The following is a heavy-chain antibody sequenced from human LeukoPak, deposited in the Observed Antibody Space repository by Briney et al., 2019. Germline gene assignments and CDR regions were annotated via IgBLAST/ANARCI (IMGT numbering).Heavy chain of an antibody. CDR1: RDSISSYY. Sequence: SETLSLTCTVSRDSISSYYWSWIRQPPGKGLEWIGYIYYSGSTNYSPSLKSRVTIPVDTSKNQFSLKLSSVTAADTAVYYCARVRTENYYYYDGMDVWGQGTTVTVSS. CDR3: ARVRTENYYYYDGMDV. V-gene: IGHV4-59*01. J-gene: IGHJ6*02. CDR2: IYYSGST.